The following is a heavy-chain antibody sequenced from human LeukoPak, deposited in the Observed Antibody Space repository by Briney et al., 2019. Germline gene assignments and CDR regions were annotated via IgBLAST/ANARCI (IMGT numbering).Heavy chain of an antibody. CDR1: GFTFSSYG. CDR2: IWYDGSNK. D-gene: IGHD2-2*01. J-gene: IGHJ6*03. CDR3: ARVGRKYQPPTSYYYYMDV. Sequence: GGSLRLSCAASGFTFSSYGMHWVRQAPGKGLEWVAVIWYDGSNKYYADSVKGRFTISRDNSKNTLYLQMNSLRAEDTAVYYCARVGRKYQPPTSYYYYMDVWGKGTTVTVPS. V-gene: IGHV3-33*01.